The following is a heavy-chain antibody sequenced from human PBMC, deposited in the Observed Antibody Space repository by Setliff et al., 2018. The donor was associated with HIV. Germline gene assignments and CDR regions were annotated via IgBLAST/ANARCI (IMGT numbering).Heavy chain of an antibody. V-gene: IGHV1-2*06. D-gene: IGHD1-1*01. CDR1: GYMFSGFH. J-gene: IGHJ4*02. CDR2: INPNSGGT. CDR3: ARQLSNSLEC. Sequence: GASVKVSCKASGYMFSGFHMHWVRQAAGQGLEWMGRINPNSGGTNYAQKFQGRVTMTTDTSVSTAYMEVSSLTSDDTAVYYCARQLSNSLECWGQGTPVTVSS.